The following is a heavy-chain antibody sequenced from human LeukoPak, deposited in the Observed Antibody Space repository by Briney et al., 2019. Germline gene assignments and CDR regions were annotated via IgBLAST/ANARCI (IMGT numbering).Heavy chain of an antibody. Sequence: SETLSLTCAVHGGSFNDYYWSWIRQPPGKGLEWIGEITHPGTTNYNPSLKSRVTISQDTSKKQFSLRLNAVTAADTAVYYCARKADYGVSWFDPWGQGTLVTVSS. CDR3: ARKADYGVSWFDP. J-gene: IGHJ5*02. V-gene: IGHV4-34*01. CDR1: GGSFNDYY. CDR2: ITHPGTT. D-gene: IGHD4-17*01.